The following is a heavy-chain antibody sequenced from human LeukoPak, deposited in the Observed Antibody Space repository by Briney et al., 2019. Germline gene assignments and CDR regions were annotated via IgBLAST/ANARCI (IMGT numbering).Heavy chain of an antibody. CDR2: ISSSSSYI. CDR1: GFTFSSYS. CDR3: ARLAAAGTPKYFQH. D-gene: IGHD6-13*01. V-gene: IGHV3-21*01. Sequence: GGSLRLSCAASGFTFSSYSMNWVRQAPGRGLEWVSSISSSSSYIYYADSVKGRFTISRDNAKNSLYLQMNSLRAEDTAVYYCARLAAAGTPKYFQHWGQGTLVTVPS. J-gene: IGHJ1*01.